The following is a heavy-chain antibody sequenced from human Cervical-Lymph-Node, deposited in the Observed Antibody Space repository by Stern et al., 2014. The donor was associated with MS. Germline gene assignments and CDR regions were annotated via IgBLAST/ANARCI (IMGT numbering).Heavy chain of an antibody. V-gene: IGHV3-30*18. D-gene: IGHD2-21*02. J-gene: IGHJ6*02. CDR1: GFTFRSYA. CDR3: AKEGQPLQDYYYGMDV. CDR2: VSFDRSQE. Sequence: VQLVESGGGVVRPGKSLRLSCAASGFTFRSYAMHWVRQAPGKGLEWVAVVSFDRSQEYYAESVKGRFTISRDMSKNTLYLQLSSLKTEDTAVYYCAKEGQPLQDYYYGMDVWGQGTTVTVSS.